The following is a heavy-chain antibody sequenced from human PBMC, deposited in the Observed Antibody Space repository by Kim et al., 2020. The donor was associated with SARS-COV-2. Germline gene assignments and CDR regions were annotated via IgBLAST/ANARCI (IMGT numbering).Heavy chain of an antibody. V-gene: IGHV4-39*01. D-gene: IGHD3-16*01. CDR2: IYYSGST. Sequence: SETLSLTCTVSGGSISSSSYYWGWIRQPPGKGLEWIGSIYYSGSTYYNPSLKSRVTISVDTSKNQFSLKLSSVTAADTAVYYCARGGLLGYWGQGTLVTVSS. CDR1: GGSISSSSYY. CDR3: ARGGLLGY. J-gene: IGHJ4*02.